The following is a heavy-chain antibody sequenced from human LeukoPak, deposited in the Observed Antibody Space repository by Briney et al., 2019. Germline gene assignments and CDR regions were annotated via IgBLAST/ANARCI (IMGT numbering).Heavy chain of an antibody. CDR2: ISSDGSST. CDR1: GFTFSSYW. J-gene: IGHJ4*02. Sequence: GGSLRLSCAASGFTFSSYWMHWVRQAPGKGLVWVSRISSDGSSTTYADSVKGRFTVSRDNAKNTLYLQMNSLRAEDTAVYYCARVWYGIQSHWGQGTLVTVSS. CDR3: ARVWYGIQSH. V-gene: IGHV3-74*01. D-gene: IGHD5-18*01.